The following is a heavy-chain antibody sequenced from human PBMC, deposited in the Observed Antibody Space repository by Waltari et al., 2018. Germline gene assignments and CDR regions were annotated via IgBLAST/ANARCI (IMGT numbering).Heavy chain of an antibody. CDR1: GFTFSNAW. Sequence: EVQLVESGGGLVKPGGSLRLSCAASGFTFSNAWMSWVRQAPGKGLEWVGRIKRKTDGGTTYYAAPVKGRFTISRDDSKNTLYLQMNSLKTEDTAVYYCTTDVTRDYWGQGTLVTVSS. CDR2: IKRKTDGGTT. V-gene: IGHV3-15*01. D-gene: IGHD4-17*01. J-gene: IGHJ4*02. CDR3: TTDVTRDY.